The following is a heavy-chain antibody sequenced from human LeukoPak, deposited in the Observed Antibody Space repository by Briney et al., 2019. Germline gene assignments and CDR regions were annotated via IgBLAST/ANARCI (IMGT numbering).Heavy chain of an antibody. V-gene: IGHV1-2*04. J-gene: IGHJ4*02. CDR2: INPNSGGT. Sequence: ASVKVSCKASGYTFTGYYMHWVRQAPGQGLEWMGWINPNSGGTNYAQKFQGWVTMTRDTSISTAYMELSRLRSDDTAVYYCARSGSRLVWFGETMGYLDYWGQGTLVTVSS. D-gene: IGHD3-10*01. CDR3: ARSGSRLVWFGETMGYLDY. CDR1: GYTFTGYY.